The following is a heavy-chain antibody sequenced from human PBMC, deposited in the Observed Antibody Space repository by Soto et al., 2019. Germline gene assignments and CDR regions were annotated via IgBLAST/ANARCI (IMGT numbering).Heavy chain of an antibody. CDR1: GGSISRYN. CDR2: IYYSGST. V-gene: IGHV4-59*01. CDR3: ARGGRYSRSCPDY. D-gene: IGHD6-13*01. J-gene: IGHJ4*02. Sequence: SETLSLTCTVSGGSISRYNWSWIRQPPGKGLEWIGYIYYSGSTNYNPSLKSRVTISVDTSKNQFSLKLSSVTAADTAVYYCARGGRYSRSCPDYWGQRTLVTVST.